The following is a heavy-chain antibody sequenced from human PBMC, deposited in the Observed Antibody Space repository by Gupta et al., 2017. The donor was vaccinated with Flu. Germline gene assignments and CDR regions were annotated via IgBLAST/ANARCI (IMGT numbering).Heavy chain of an antibody. J-gene: IGHJ6*02. Sequence: IRQPPGKGLEWIGSIYYSGSSYYNPSLKSRITISVDTSKNQFSLKLSSMTAADTAVYYCARHPSAVVAAGFDRSPYYGMDVWGQGTTVTVAS. CDR3: ARHPSAVVAAGFDRSPYYGMDV. D-gene: IGHD2-15*01. CDR2: IYYSGSS. V-gene: IGHV4-39*01.